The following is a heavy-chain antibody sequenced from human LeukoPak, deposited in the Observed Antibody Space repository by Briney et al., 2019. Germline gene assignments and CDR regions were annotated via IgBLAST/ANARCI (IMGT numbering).Heavy chain of an antibody. Sequence: PGGSLRLSCVASGFTFSSYGMNWVRQAPGKGLEWVSYVSSGSSTIFYADSVKGRFTISRDDAKSSFYLQMNSLRVEDTALYYCARMSTGYYADYWGQGTRVTVSS. D-gene: IGHD3-9*01. CDR2: VSSGSSTI. J-gene: IGHJ4*02. V-gene: IGHV3-48*01. CDR3: ARMSTGYYADY. CDR1: GFTFSSYG.